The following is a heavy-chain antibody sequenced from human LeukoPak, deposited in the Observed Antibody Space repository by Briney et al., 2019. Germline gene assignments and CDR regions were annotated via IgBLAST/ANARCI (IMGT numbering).Heavy chain of an antibody. CDR2: ISSSSSYI. Sequence: PGGSLRLSCAASGFTFSDYYMSWIRQAPGKGLEWVSYISSSSSYIYYADSVKGRFTISRDNAKNSLYLQMNSLRAEDTAVYYCARGLGRGQPPRDPDDFDYWGQGTLVTVSS. J-gene: IGHJ4*02. CDR1: GFTFSDYY. D-gene: IGHD1-14*01. CDR3: ARGLGRGQPPRDPDDFDY. V-gene: IGHV3-11*06.